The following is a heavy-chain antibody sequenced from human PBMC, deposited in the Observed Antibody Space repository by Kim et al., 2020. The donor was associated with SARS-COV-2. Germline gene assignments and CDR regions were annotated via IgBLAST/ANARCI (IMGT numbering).Heavy chain of an antibody. J-gene: IGHJ5*02. CDR2: IYYSGST. D-gene: IGHD2-2*01. Sequence: SETLSLTCTVSGGSISSYYWSWIRQPPGKGLEWIGYIYYSGSTNYNPSLKSRVTISVDTSKNQFSLKLSSVTAADTAVYYCARGVRYCSSTSCPNWFDPWGQGTLVTVSS. CDR1: GGSISSYY. CDR3: ARGVRYCSSTSCPNWFDP. V-gene: IGHV4-59*01.